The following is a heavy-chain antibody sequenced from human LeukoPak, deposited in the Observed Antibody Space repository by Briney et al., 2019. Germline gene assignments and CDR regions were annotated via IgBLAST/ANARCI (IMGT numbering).Heavy chain of an antibody. Sequence: SETLSLTCTVSGGSMNNYYWSWMWQPPGKGLQYIADIYYSGSANYNSYLKSRVSISVDTSKNQFSLTMNSVTAADTAVFYCARWGVSFGGRNYLDYWGQGKLVTVSS. CDR1: GGSMNNYY. CDR2: IYYSGSA. CDR3: ARWGVSFGGRNYLDY. D-gene: IGHD3-16*01. J-gene: IGHJ4*02. V-gene: IGHV4-59*01.